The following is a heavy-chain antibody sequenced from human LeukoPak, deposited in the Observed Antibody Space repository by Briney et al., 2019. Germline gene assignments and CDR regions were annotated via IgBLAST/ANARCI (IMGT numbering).Heavy chain of an antibody. CDR1: GFTFRSYW. CDR3: AKDGQIAAAAYYFDY. Sequence: ALRLSCAASGFTFRSYWMSWVRQAPGKGLEWVAVIASDGRDKHYVDSVKGRFTISRENSKNTLYLQMNSLRAEDTAVYYCAKDGQIAAAAYYFDYWGQGTLVTVSS. D-gene: IGHD6-13*01. CDR2: IASDGRDK. J-gene: IGHJ4*02. V-gene: IGHV3-30*18.